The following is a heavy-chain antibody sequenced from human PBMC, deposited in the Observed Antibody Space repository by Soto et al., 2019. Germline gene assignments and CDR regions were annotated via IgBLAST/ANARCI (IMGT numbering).Heavy chain of an antibody. Sequence: PGGSLRLSCAASGFTFSSYSMNWVRQAPGKGLEWVSSISSSSSYIYYADSVKGRFTISRDNAKNSLYLQMNSLRAEDTAVYYCARCGYSYAYSFFRSCSYFDYWGQGTLVTVSS. CDR2: ISSSSSYI. CDR1: GFTFSSYS. V-gene: IGHV3-21*01. D-gene: IGHD5-18*01. J-gene: IGHJ4*02. CDR3: ARCGYSYAYSFFRSCSYFDY.